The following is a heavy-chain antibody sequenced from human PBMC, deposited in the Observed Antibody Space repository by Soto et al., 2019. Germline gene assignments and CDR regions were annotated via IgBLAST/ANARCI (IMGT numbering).Heavy chain of an antibody. CDR3: AKDKGRTAIDY. V-gene: IGHV3-30*18. CDR2: IANDGRSE. CDR1: GLTFSAAG. Sequence: QVQLVEPGGGVVQPGRSLRLSCAASGLTFSAAGMHWVRQAPGKGLEWVAFIANDGRSESYADSVKGRFTISRDNSQNRLYLQMNGLRAEDTAVYYCAKDKGRTAIDYWGQGTLVSVSS. J-gene: IGHJ4*02.